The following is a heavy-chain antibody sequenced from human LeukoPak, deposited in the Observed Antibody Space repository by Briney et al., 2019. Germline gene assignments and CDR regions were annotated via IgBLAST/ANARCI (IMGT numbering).Heavy chain of an antibody. CDR2: INPNSGGT. CDR3: ARDHHHYDSRCYSNVDY. Sequence: ASVKVYSQVYGYTLTLDYMQWIGQAPGQGLEWMGWINPNSGGTNYAQKFQGRVTMTRDTSSSTAYMELSRLRSDDTAVYYCARDHHHYDSRCYSNVDYWGQGTLVTVSS. D-gene: IGHD3-10*01. V-gene: IGHV1-2*02. J-gene: IGHJ4*02. CDR1: GYTLTLDY.